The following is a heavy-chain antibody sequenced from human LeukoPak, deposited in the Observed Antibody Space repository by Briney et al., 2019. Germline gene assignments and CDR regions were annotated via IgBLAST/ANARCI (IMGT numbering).Heavy chain of an antibody. Sequence: GGSLRLSCAASGFTSSDYYMSWIRQAPGKGLEWVSYISSSGSTIYYADSVKGRFTISRDNAKNSLYLQMNSLRAEDTAVYCCARDSRRDYFDYWGQGTLVTVSS. CDR1: GFTSSDYY. V-gene: IGHV3-11*04. CDR3: ARDSRRDYFDY. J-gene: IGHJ4*02. CDR2: ISSSGSTI. D-gene: IGHD6-13*01.